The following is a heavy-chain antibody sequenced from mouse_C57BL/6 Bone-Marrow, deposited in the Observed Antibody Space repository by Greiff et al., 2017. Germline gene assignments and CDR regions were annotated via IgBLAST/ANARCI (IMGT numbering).Heavy chain of an antibody. CDR1: GFTFSDYY. CDR3: ARPRFAWFAY. J-gene: IGHJ3*01. Sequence: EVHLVESGGGLVQPGGSLKLSCAASGFTFSDYYMYWVRQTPEKRLEWVAYISNGGGSTYYPDTVKGRFTISRDNAKNTLYLQMSRLKSDDTAMYYCARPRFAWFAYWGQGTLVTVSA. V-gene: IGHV5-12*01. CDR2: ISNGGGST.